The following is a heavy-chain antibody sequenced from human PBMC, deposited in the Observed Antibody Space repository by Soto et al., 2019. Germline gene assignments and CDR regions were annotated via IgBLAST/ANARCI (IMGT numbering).Heavy chain of an antibody. Sequence: SETLSLTCTVSGGSISSSSYYWGWIRQPPGKGLEWIGSIYYSGSTYYNPSLKSRVTISVDTSKNQFSLKLSSVTAADTAVYYCARNPPIGCSGGSCYYFYYYGMDVWGQGTTVTVS. CDR2: IYYSGST. D-gene: IGHD2-15*01. J-gene: IGHJ6*02. CDR3: ARNPPIGCSGGSCYYFYYYGMDV. CDR1: GGSISSSSYY. V-gene: IGHV4-39*01.